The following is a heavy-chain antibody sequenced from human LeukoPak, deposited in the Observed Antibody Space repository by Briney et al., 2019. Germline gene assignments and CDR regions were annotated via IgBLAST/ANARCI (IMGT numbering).Heavy chain of an antibody. Sequence: GGSLRLSCAASGFTVSSNYMSWVRQAPGKGLEWVSTISSRSSYIYYADSVKGRFTLSRDNAKDSLYLQMDSLRAEDTAVYYCARDAGVAAAGPRYFDYWGQGILVTVSS. CDR3: ARDAGVAAAGPRYFDY. J-gene: IGHJ4*02. V-gene: IGHV3-21*01. D-gene: IGHD6-13*01. CDR1: GFTVSSNY. CDR2: ISSRSSYI.